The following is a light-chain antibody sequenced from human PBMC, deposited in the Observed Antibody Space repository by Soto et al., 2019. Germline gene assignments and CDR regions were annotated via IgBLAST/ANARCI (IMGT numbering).Light chain of an antibody. CDR2: DAS. V-gene: IGKV1-5*01. CDR1: QSISSW. CDR3: QQYNSPYT. J-gene: IGKJ2*01. Sequence: DIQMTQSPSTLSASVGARVTITCRASQSISSWLAWYQQKPGKAPKLLIYDASSLESGVPSRFSGSGSGTEFTLTISSLQPDDFATYYCQQYNSPYTFGQGTKLEIK.